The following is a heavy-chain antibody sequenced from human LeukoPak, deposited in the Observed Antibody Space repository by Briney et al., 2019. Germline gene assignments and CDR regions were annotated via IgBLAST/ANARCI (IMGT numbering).Heavy chain of an antibody. CDR3: ARVRYSSSWRPTYYFDY. J-gene: IGHJ4*02. D-gene: IGHD6-13*01. V-gene: IGHV6-1*01. Sequence: SQTLSLTCVISGDSVSSNSAAWNWIRQSPSRGLEWLGRTYYRSKWYNDYAVSVRSRITINPDTSKNQFSLQLNSVTPEDTAVYYCARVRYSSSWRPTYYFDYWGQGTLVTVSS. CDR1: GDSVSSNSAA. CDR2: TYYRSKWYN.